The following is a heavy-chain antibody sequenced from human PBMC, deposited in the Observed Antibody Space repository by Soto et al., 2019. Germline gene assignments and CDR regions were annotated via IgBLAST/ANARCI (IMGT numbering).Heavy chain of an antibody. CDR1: EFTFDKYY. CDR3: ARGNWNYYYGFDV. V-gene: IGHV3-7*01. CDR2: IKPDGSEQ. D-gene: IGHD1-20*01. J-gene: IGHJ6*02. Sequence: GGSLRLSCAASEFTFDKYYMTWVRQAPGKGPEWVANIKPDGSEQYYVDSVKGRFTISRDNANNSLYLQMNSLRAEDTAVYFCARGNWNYYYGFDVWGQGTTVTV.